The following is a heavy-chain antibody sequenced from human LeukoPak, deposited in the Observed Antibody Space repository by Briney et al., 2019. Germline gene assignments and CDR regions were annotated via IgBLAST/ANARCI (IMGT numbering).Heavy chain of an antibody. D-gene: IGHD6-13*01. CDR3: ARGKGSLAARARQYYFDY. Sequence: PSETLSLTCTVSGGSISSSSYYWGWIRQPPGKGLEWIGTISYSGRTYYNPSLKSRVTISVDTSKNQFSLKLSSVTAADTAVYYCARGKGSLAARARQYYFDYWGQGTLVTVSS. CDR2: ISYSGRT. J-gene: IGHJ4*02. CDR1: GGSISSSSYY. V-gene: IGHV4-39*01.